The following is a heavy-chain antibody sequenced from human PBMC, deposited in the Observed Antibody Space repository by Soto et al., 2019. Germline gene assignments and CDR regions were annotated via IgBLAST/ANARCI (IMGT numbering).Heavy chain of an antibody. D-gene: IGHD2-21*02. CDR3: ARDQGAGGGNSLAS. Sequence: EVQLVESGGGLVKPGGSLRLSCAASGFTFSSYSMNWVRQAPGTGLEWVSSISSSSSYIYYAYSVKGRFTISRDNAKNSLYLQMNSLRAEDTAVYYCARDQGAGGGNSLASWGQGTLVTVSS. CDR1: GFTFSSYS. V-gene: IGHV3-21*01. J-gene: IGHJ5*02. CDR2: ISSSSSYI.